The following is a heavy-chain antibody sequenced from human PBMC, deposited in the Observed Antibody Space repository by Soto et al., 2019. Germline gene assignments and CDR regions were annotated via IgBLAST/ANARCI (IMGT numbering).Heavy chain of an antibody. V-gene: IGHV1-46*01. CDR1: GNSFTTYY. CDR2: INPSGGRT. D-gene: IGHD3-22*01. Sequence: SVKVSCKASGNSFTTYYMHWVRQAPGQGLEWMGIINPSGGRTTYAQKFQGRVTMTRDTSTSTFHMELSSLTSEDTAVYYCAGLYHYDSSGYYDYWGQGTLVTVSS. J-gene: IGHJ4*02. CDR3: AGLYHYDSSGYYDY.